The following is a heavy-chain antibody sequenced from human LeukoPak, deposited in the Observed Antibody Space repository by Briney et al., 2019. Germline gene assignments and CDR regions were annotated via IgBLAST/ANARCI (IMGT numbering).Heavy chain of an antibody. D-gene: IGHD6-13*01. CDR1: GFTFSSYA. J-gene: IGHJ6*02. CDR3: GGGAAAGTGYYYYGMDV. Sequence: GGSLRLSCAASGFTFSSYAMSWVRQAPGKGLEWVSAISGSGGSTYYADSVKGRFTISRDNAKNSLYLQMNSLRAEDTAVYYCGGGAAAGTGYYYYGMDVWGQGTTVTVSS. V-gene: IGHV3-23*01. CDR2: ISGSGGST.